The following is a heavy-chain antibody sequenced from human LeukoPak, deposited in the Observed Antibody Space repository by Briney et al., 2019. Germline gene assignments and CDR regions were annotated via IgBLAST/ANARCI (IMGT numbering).Heavy chain of an antibody. Sequence: GGSLRLSCAASGFTFSSYGMHWVRQAPGKGLEWVAVISYDGSNKYYADSVKGRFTISRDNSKNTPYLQMNSLRAEDTAVYYCAKVDQLVVVTGFDYWGQGTLVTVSS. CDR1: GFTFSSYG. V-gene: IGHV3-30*18. J-gene: IGHJ4*02. D-gene: IGHD2-21*02. CDR2: ISYDGSNK. CDR3: AKVDQLVVVTGFDY.